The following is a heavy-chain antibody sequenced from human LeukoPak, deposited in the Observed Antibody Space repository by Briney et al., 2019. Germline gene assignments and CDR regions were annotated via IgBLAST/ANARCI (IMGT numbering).Heavy chain of an antibody. CDR1: GFTFSSYG. CDR3: ARDHHTITDYYYGMDA. CDR2: VWYDGSNK. V-gene: IGHV3-33*01. Sequence: GGSLRLSCAASGFTFSSYGMHWVRQAPGKGLEWVAVVWYDGSNKYYADSVKGRFTISRDNSKNTLYLQMNSLRAEDTAVYYCARDHHTITDYYYGMDAWGKGTTVTVSS. J-gene: IGHJ6*04. D-gene: IGHD1-14*01.